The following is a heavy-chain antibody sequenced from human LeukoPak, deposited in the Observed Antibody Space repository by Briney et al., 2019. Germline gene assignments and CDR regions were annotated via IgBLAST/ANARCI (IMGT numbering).Heavy chain of an antibody. V-gene: IGHV3-30-3*01. J-gene: IGHJ4*02. D-gene: IGHD1-26*01. Sequence: GGSLRLSCAASGFTFSSYAMHWVRQAPGKGLEWVAVISYDGSNKYYADSVKGRFTISRDNSKNTLYLQMNSLRAEDTAVYYCASAPEWELTYFDYWGQGTLVTVS. CDR1: GFTFSSYA. CDR2: ISYDGSNK. CDR3: ASAPEWELTYFDY.